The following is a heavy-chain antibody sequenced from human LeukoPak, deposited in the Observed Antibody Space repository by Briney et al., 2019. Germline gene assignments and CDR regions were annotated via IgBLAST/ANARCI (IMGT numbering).Heavy chain of an antibody. Sequence: SETLSLTCTVSGGSISSYYWSWIRQPPGKGLEWIGYIYYSGSTNYNPSLKSRVTISVDTSKNQFSLKLSSVTAADTAVYYCAGSSYDSSGVHWGQGTLVTVSS. CDR2: IYYSGST. D-gene: IGHD3-22*01. CDR1: GGSISSYY. J-gene: IGHJ4*02. CDR3: AGSSYDSSGVH. V-gene: IGHV4-59*01.